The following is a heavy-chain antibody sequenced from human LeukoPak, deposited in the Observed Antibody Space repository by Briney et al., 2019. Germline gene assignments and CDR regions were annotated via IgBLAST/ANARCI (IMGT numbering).Heavy chain of an antibody. CDR2: FYARGNT. Sequence: SETLSLTCNVSGGSISNYYWSWIRQPAGKGLEWIGRFYARGNTNYNPSLKSRVTMSVDTSKNQLSLKMTSVTAADTAVYYCARELITKADAFDIWGQGTMVTVSS. D-gene: IGHD1-20*01. CDR3: ARELITKADAFDI. CDR1: GGSISNYY. V-gene: IGHV4-4*07. J-gene: IGHJ3*02.